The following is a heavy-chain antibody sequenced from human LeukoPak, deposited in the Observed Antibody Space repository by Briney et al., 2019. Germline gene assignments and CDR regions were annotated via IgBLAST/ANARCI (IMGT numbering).Heavy chain of an antibody. V-gene: IGHV4-59*01. CDR3: ARIEYQLYYYGMDV. Sequence: SETLSLTCTVSGGSISSYYWSWIRQPPGQGLEWIGYIYYSGSTNYNPSLKSRVTISVDTSKNQFSLRLSSVTAADTAVYYCARIEYQLYYYGMDVWGQGTTVTVSS. J-gene: IGHJ6*02. CDR1: GGSISSYY. D-gene: IGHD1-1*01. CDR2: IYYSGST.